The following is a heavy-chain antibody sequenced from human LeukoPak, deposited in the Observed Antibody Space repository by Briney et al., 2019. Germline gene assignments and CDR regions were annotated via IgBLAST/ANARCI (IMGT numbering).Heavy chain of an antibody. CDR1: GFTFSSYS. CDR3: ARDDSTPYDGFDI. CDR2: ISSSSSYI. V-gene: IGHV3-21*01. D-gene: IGHD2-2*01. Sequence: PGGSLRLSCAASGFTFSSYSMNWVRQAPGKGLEWVSSISSSSSYIYYADSVKGRFTISRDNAKNSLYLQMNSLRAEDTAVYYCARDDSTPYDGFDIWGQGTMVTVSS. J-gene: IGHJ3*02.